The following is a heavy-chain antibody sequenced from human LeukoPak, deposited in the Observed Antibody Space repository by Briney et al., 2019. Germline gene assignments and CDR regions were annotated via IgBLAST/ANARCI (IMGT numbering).Heavy chain of an antibody. D-gene: IGHD2-15*01. CDR2: MDPNSGDT. CDR3: ATRGGLTPNTLAM. CDR1: GYNFSVYY. Sequence: GASVKVSCKGSGYNFSVYYMHWVRQAPGQGLEWMGWMDPNSGDTIYAPEFQGRVSMTRDTSITTAYMELSSLTFDDSAMYYCATRGGLTPNTLAMWGHGTMVTVSS. V-gene: IGHV1-2*02. J-gene: IGHJ3*01.